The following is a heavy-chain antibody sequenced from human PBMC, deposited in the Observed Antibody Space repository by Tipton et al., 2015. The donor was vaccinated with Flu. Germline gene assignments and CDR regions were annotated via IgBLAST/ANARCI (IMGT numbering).Heavy chain of an antibody. D-gene: IGHD4-23*01. J-gene: IGHJ4*02. V-gene: IGHV4-59*01. CDR3: ATEYRGGGNRYYFDY. CDR1: GGSISGYY. CDR2: IYYSGST. Sequence: TLSLTCTVSGGSISGYYWTWIRQPPGKGLEWIGYIYYSGSTNYNPSLKSRVTISVDTSKNQFSLKLSSVTAAYTAVYYCATEYRGGGNRYYFDYWGQGTLVTVSS.